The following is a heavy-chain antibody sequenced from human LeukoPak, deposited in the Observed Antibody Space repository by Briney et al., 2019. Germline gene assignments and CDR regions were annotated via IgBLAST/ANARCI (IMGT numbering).Heavy chain of an antibody. Sequence: ASVKVSCKASGYTFTSYGISWVRQAPGQGLEWMGWISTYTGDTNYAQKLQGRVTMTTDTSTNTAYMELRSLRSDDTAVYYCAREGLGELTLDYWGQGTLVTASS. CDR2: ISTYTGDT. CDR3: AREGLGELTLDY. CDR1: GYTFTSYG. J-gene: IGHJ4*02. D-gene: IGHD3-16*01. V-gene: IGHV1-18*01.